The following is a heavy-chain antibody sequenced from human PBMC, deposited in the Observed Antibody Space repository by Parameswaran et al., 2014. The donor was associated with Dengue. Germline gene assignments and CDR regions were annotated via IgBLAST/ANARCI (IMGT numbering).Heavy chain of an antibody. Sequence: KWIRQPPGKGLEWVPSISSSSNYIYYADSVKGRFTISRDNAKNSLYLQMNSLRAEDTAVYYCARDNGAPIVVVPAAYDYWGQGTLVTVSS. CDR2: ISSSSNYI. D-gene: IGHD2-2*01. CDR3: ARDNGAPIVVVPAAYDY. V-gene: IGHV3-21*06. J-gene: IGHJ4*02.